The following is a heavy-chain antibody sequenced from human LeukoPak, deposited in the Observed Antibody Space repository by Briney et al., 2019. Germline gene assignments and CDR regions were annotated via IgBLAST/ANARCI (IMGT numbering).Heavy chain of an antibody. V-gene: IGHV4-59*01. Sequence: SETLSLTCTVSGGSISSYYWSWIRQPPGKGLEWIGYISNSGSTNYNPSLKRRVTVSVDMSKNQLSLDLSSATAADTAVYYCARAQYHGFSTGYSGGYYYMDVWGKGTTVSVSS. CDR2: ISNSGST. D-gene: IGHD3-3*01. CDR3: ARAQYHGFSTGYSGGYYYMDV. CDR1: GGSISSYY. J-gene: IGHJ6*03.